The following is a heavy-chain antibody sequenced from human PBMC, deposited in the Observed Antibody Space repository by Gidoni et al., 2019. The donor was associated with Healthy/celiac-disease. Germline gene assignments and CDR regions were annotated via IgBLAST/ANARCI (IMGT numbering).Heavy chain of an antibody. CDR1: GYTFTSYD. CDR3: ARGGKGLFYTYYYGMDV. J-gene: IGHJ6*02. Sequence: QVQLVQSGAEVKKPGASVKVSCKASGYTFTSYDINWVRPATGQGLEWMGWMNPNSGNTGYAQKFQGRVTMTRNTSISTAYMELSSLRSEDTAVYYCARGGKGLFYTYYYGMDVWGQGTTVTVSS. V-gene: IGHV1-8*01. D-gene: IGHD2-21*01. CDR2: MNPNSGNT.